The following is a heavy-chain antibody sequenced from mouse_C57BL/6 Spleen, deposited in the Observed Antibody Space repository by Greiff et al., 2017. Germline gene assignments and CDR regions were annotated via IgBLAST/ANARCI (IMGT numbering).Heavy chain of an antibody. CDR3: TRGGGNPYFDV. V-gene: IGHV1-15*01. Sequence: VQLQQSGAELVRPGASVTLSCKASGYTFTDYEMHWVKQTPVHGLEWIGAIDPETGGTAYNQKFKGKAILTADKSSSTAYMELRSLTSEDSAVYYCTRGGGNPYFDVWGTGTTVTVSS. CDR1: GYTFTDYE. D-gene: IGHD2-1*01. CDR2: IDPETGGT. J-gene: IGHJ1*03.